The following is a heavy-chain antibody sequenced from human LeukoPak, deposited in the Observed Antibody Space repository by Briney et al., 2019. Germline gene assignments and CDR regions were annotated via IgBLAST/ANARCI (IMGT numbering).Heavy chain of an antibody. J-gene: IGHJ4*02. D-gene: IGHD2-21*02. V-gene: IGHV4-39*01. CDR3: ASWVCGGDCSYFDY. CDR2: IYYSGST. CDR1: GGSISSSSYH. Sequence: SETLSLTCTVSGGSISSSSYHWGWIRQPPGKGLEWIGSIYYSGSTYYNPSLKSRVTISVDTSKNQFSLKLSSVTAADTAVYYCASWVCGGDCSYFDYWGQGTLVTVSS.